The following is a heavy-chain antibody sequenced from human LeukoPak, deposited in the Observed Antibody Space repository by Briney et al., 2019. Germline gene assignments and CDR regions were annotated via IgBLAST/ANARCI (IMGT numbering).Heavy chain of an antibody. V-gene: IGHV4-61*01. CDR1: GGSIRSSYYY. D-gene: IGHD3-3*01. CDR3: ARSASGYSPEYYYYYGMDV. CDR2: IYYSGST. J-gene: IGHJ6*02. Sequence: LSETLSLTCTVSGGSIRSSYYYWSWIRQPPGKGLEWIGYIYYSGSTNYNPSLKSRVTISVDTSKNQFSLKLSSVTAADTAVYYCARSASGYSPEYYYYYGMDVWGQGTTVTVSS.